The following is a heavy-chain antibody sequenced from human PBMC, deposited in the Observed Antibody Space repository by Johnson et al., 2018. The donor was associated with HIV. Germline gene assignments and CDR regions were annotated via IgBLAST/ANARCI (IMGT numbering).Heavy chain of an antibody. Sequence: VQLVESGGGLVQPGGSLRLSCTASGFTFSTYWMHWIRQAPGKCLVWVSRLNSAGNVTDYADSVKGRFTVSRDNANNALYLQMNSLRADDSAVYYCVRGGHCRGGSGYFQGAFDVWGQGTMVTVSS. V-gene: IGHV3-74*02. CDR3: VRGGHCRGGSGYFQGAFDV. CDR1: GFTFSTYW. J-gene: IGHJ3*01. CDR2: LNSAGNVT. D-gene: IGHD2-15*01.